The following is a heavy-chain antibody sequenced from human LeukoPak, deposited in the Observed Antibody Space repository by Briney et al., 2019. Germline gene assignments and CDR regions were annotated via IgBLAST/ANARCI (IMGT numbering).Heavy chain of an antibody. CDR3: ATSYDSTWGRDFDY. CDR2: INFSGTT. V-gene: IGHV4-39*01. J-gene: IGHJ4*02. D-gene: IGHD6-13*01. Sequence: SETLSLTCTVSGGSISSSRFFWAWIRQPPGKGLEWIGNINFSGTTYYNPSLKSRVTLSVDPSKNQFSLRLSSVTAADTAVYYCATSYDSTWGRDFDYWGQGTLVTVSP. CDR1: GGSISSSRFF.